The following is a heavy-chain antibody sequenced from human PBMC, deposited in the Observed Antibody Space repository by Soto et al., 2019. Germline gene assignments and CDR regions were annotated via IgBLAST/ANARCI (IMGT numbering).Heavy chain of an antibody. Sequence: EVQLVESGGGLVQPGGSLRLSCAASGFTVSSNYMSWVRQAPGKGLEWVSVIYSGGSTYYADSVKRRFTISRDNYKHTLYLQMNSLRGEDTAVYYCARASPLYYYYMDVWGKGATVTVFS. V-gene: IGHV3-66*01. CDR3: ARASPLYYYYMDV. J-gene: IGHJ6*03. CDR1: GFTVSSNY. CDR2: IYSGGST.